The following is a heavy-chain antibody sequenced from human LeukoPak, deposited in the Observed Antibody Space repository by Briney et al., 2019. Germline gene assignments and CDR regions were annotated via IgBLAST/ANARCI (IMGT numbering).Heavy chain of an antibody. CDR1: GFTFSSYT. CDR2: ISGSGGST. J-gene: IGHJ4*02. Sequence: QPGGSLRLSCAASGFTFSSYTMSWVPQAPGKGLEWVSAISGSGGSTYYADSVKGRFTISRDNSKNTLYLQMNSLRAEDTAVYYCAKAAPALGYCSGGSCYPFDYWGQGTLVTVSS. V-gene: IGHV3-23*01. D-gene: IGHD2-15*01. CDR3: AKAAPALGYCSGGSCYPFDY.